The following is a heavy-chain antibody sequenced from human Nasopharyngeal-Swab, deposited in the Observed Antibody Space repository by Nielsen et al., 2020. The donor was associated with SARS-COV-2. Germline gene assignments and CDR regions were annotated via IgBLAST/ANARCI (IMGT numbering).Heavy chain of an antibody. J-gene: IGHJ5*02. CDR2: MRSKANNYAT. CDR3: AKVEKGSYYVLWFDP. V-gene: IGHV3-73*01. D-gene: IGHD1-26*01. CDR1: GFTFSGSA. Sequence: GESLKISCAASGFTFSGSAMYWVRQASGKGPEWVGRMRSKANNYATAYAASVRGRFTISRDDSKNTAYLQMDSLKTEDTAVYYCAKVEKGSYYVLWFDPWGQGTLVTVSS.